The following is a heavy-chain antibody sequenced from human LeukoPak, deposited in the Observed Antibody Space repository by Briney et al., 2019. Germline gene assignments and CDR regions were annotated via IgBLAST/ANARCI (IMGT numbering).Heavy chain of an antibody. J-gene: IGHJ4*02. D-gene: IGHD1-7*01. Sequence: GGSLRLSCAASGFTFSSYGMHWVRQAPGKGLEWVAVIWKDGSDKYYADSVKGRFNISRDNYLNTLYLQMNSLRDEDTAVYYCARGGNNWNYRSYFDYWGQGTLVTVSS. V-gene: IGHV3-33*01. CDR3: ARGGNNWNYRSYFDY. CDR2: IWKDGSDK. CDR1: GFTFSSYG.